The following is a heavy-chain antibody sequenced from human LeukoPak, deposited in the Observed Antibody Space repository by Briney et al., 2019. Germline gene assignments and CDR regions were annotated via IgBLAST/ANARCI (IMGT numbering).Heavy chain of an antibody. Sequence: GGSLRLSCAASGFTFSSYAMSWVRQAPGEGLEWVSAISGSGGTTYYADSVKGRFTISRDNSKNTLYLQMNSLRAEDTAVYYCASGNSHALDIWGQGTMVTVSS. CDR2: ISGSGGTT. CDR1: GFTFSSYA. CDR3: ASGNSHALDI. V-gene: IGHV3-23*01. J-gene: IGHJ3*02. D-gene: IGHD6-25*01.